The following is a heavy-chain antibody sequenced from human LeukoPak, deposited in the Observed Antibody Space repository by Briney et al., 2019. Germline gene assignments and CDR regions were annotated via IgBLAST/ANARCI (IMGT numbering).Heavy chain of an antibody. D-gene: IGHD3-22*01. CDR3: ARPRDMIVVDPFDC. CDR2: IKEDGSEK. V-gene: IGHV3-7*01. J-gene: IGHJ4*02. Sequence: GGSLRLSCAASGFTFSSYWMSWVHQATGKGLEWVANIKEDGSEKYYVDSVKGRFTISRDNAKNSLYLQMNSLRAEDTAVYYCARPRDMIVVDPFDCWGQGTLVTVSS. CDR1: GFTFSSYW.